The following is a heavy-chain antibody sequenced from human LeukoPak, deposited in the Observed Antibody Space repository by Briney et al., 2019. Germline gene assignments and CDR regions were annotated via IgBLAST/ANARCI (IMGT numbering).Heavy chain of an antibody. V-gene: IGHV1-69*13. CDR2: IIPIFGTA. D-gene: IGHD2-15*01. Sequence: GASVKVSCKASGGTFSSYAISWVRQAPGQGLEWVGGIIPIFGTANYAQKFQGRVTITADESTSTAYMELSSLRSEDTAVYYCARGPTGWDIVVVVAAPYYYGMDVWGQGTTVTVSS. CDR1: GGTFSSYA. J-gene: IGHJ6*02. CDR3: ARGPTGWDIVVVVAAPYYYGMDV.